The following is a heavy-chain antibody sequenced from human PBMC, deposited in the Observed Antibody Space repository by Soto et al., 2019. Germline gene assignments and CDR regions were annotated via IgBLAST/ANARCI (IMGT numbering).Heavy chain of an antibody. V-gene: IGHV1-2*02. D-gene: IGHD6-25*01. CDR1: GYSYTGNS. J-gene: IGHJ4*02. Sequence: ASVTVACKASGYSYTGNSVRWVRQAPGQGLEWMGWINPNNGGINYALKFQGRVTMTRDTSISTAYMDLSRLRSDDTAVYYCVMQRGGVVYWGQGTLVTVSS. CDR3: VMQRGGVVY. CDR2: INPNNGGI.